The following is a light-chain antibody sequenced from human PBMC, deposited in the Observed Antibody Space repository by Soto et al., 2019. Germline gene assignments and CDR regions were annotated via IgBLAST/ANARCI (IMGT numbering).Light chain of an antibody. CDR1: SSDVGTYNY. V-gene: IGLV2-14*01. J-gene: IGLJ3*02. Sequence: QSALTQPASVSGSPGQSITISCAGTSSDVGTYNYVSWYQHHPGKVPKLMIYEVSNRPSGVSNRFSGSKSGNTASLTISGLQAEDEADYYCSSYTPSPTQVFGGGPKLTVL. CDR3: SSYTPSPTQV. CDR2: EVS.